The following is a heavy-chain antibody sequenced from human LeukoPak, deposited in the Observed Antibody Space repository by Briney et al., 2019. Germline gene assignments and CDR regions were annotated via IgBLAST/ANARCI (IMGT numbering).Heavy chain of an antibody. D-gene: IGHD3-22*01. J-gene: IGHJ4*02. V-gene: IGHV3-30-3*01. CDR3: ARGVAYDSSGYYRFDY. CDR2: ISYDGSNK. Sequence: GGSLRLSCAASGFTFSSYAMSWVRQAPGKGLEWVAVISYDGSNKYYADSVKGRFTISRDNSKNTLYLQMNSLRAEDTAVYYCARGVAYDSSGYYRFDYWGQGTLVTVSS. CDR1: GFTFSSYA.